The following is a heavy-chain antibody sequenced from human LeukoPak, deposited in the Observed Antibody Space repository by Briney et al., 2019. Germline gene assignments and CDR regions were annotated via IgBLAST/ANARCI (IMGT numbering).Heavy chain of an antibody. CDR3: AKSTFDDFWSGALDY. Sequence: PGRSLRLSCAAPGFTFSSYGMHWVRQAPGKGLEWVAVISYDGSNKYYADSVKGRFTISRDNSKNTLYLQMNSLRAEDTAVYYCAKSTFDDFWSGALDYWGQGTLVTVSS. CDR2: ISYDGSNK. CDR1: GFTFSSYG. J-gene: IGHJ4*02. D-gene: IGHD3-3*01. V-gene: IGHV3-30*18.